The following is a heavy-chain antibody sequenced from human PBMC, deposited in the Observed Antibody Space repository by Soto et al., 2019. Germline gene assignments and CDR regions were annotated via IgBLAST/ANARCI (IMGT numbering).Heavy chain of an antibody. D-gene: IGHD4-17*01. CDR1: GFTFTAYH. J-gene: IGHJ5*02. Sequence: QVKVVQSGAEVKKPGASVKVSCKASGFTFTAYHMHWVRQAPGQGLEWMGWIDLNNGDTHYEQKFQGWVTMTRDKSISTAYMELGNLKSDDTAVYYCARQHGDYYRWFDPWGQGTLVTVSS. V-gene: IGHV1-2*04. CDR3: ARQHGDYYRWFDP. CDR2: IDLNNGDT.